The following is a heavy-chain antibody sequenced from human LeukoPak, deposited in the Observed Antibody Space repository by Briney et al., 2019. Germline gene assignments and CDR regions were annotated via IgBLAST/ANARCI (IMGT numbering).Heavy chain of an antibody. J-gene: IGHJ3*02. D-gene: IGHD2-8*01. CDR1: GYTFTSYG. CDR3: ARDPLMVYADDAFDI. Sequence: ASVKVSCKASGYTFTSYGISWVRQAPGQGLEWMGWINTNTGNPTYAQGFTGRFVFSLDTSVSTTYLQISSLKAEDTAVYYCARDPLMVYADDAFDIWGQGTMVTVSS. CDR2: INTNTGNP. V-gene: IGHV7-4-1*02.